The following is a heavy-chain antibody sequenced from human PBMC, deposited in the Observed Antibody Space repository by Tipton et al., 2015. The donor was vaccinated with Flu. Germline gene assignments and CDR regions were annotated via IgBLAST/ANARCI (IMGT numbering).Heavy chain of an antibody. J-gene: IGHJ4*02. CDR3: TTDSITVAGAFDY. D-gene: IGHD6-19*01. CDR1: GFTFSNGW. V-gene: IGHV3-15*01. CDR2: IHSKTDGGTT. Sequence: SLRLSCAASGFTFSNGWMSWVRQAPGKGLEWVGRIHSKTDGGTTKYAAPVYGRVTISRDDSKNTLYLQMNSLRSEDTAVYYCTTDSITVAGAFDYWGQGTLVTVSS.